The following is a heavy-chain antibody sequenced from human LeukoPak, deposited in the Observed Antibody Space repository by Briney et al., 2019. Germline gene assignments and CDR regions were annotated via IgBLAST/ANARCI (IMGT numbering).Heavy chain of an antibody. D-gene: IGHD3-9*01. CDR1: GGSISSYY. CDR2: IYYSGST. J-gene: IGHJ5*02. CDR3: ARDFAILTGYYTYNWFDP. V-gene: IGHV4-59*01. Sequence: SETLSLTCTVSGGSISSYYWGWIRQPPGKGLEWIGYIYYSGSTNYNPSLKSRVTISVDTSKNQFSLKLSSVTAADTAVYYCARDFAILTGYYTYNWFDPWGQGTLVTVSS.